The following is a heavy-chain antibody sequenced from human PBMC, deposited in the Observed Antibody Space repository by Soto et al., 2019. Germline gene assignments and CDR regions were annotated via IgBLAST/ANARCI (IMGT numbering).Heavy chain of an antibody. CDR2: IYYSGST. D-gene: IGHD2-15*01. Sequence: PSETLSLTCTVSGGSISSYYWSWIRQPPGKGLEWIGYIYYSGSTNYNPSLKSRVTISVDTSKNQFSLKLSSVTAADTAVYYCARGGGHDAFDIWGQGTMVTVSS. CDR3: ARGGGHDAFDI. CDR1: GGSISSYY. J-gene: IGHJ3*02. V-gene: IGHV4-59*08.